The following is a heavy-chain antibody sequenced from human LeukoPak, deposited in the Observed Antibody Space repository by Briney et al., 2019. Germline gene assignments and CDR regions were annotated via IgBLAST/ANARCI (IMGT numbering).Heavy chain of an antibody. CDR2: IIPIFGTA. D-gene: IGHD3-9*01. V-gene: IGHV1-69*01. J-gene: IGHJ4*02. CDR3: AREGGRILRYFDWLLGYFDY. CDR1: GGTFSSYA. Sequence: SVKVSCKASGGTFSSYAISWVRQAPGQGLEWMGGIIPIFGTANYAQKFQGRVTITADESTSTAYMELSSLRTEDTALYYCAREGGRILRYFDWLLGYFDYWGQGTLVT.